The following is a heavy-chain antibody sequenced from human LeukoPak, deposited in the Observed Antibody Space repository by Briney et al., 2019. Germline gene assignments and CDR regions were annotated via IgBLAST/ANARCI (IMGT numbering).Heavy chain of an antibody. Sequence: ASVKVSCTASGYTFTSYGISWVRQAPGQGLEWMGWISAYNGNTNYAQKLQGRVTMTTDTSTSTAYMELRSLRSDDTAVYYCARERLAYCGGDCYSGFDYWGQGTLVTVSS. V-gene: IGHV1-18*01. J-gene: IGHJ4*02. CDR1: GYTFTSYG. CDR3: ARERLAYCGGDCYSGFDY. CDR2: ISAYNGNT. D-gene: IGHD2-21*02.